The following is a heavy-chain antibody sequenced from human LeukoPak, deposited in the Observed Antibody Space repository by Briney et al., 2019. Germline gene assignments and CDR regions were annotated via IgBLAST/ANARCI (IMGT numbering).Heavy chain of an antibody. J-gene: IGHJ5*02. CDR3: ARQHSCGFVTVADNNWFDP. CDR2: IIPIFGTA. Sequence: GASVKVSCKASGGTFSSYAISWVRQAPGQGLEWMGGIIPIFGTANYAQKFQGRVTITTDESTSTAYMELSSPRSEDTAVYYCARQHSCGFVTVADNNWFDPWGQGTLVTVSS. D-gene: IGHD5-18*01. CDR1: GGTFSSYA. V-gene: IGHV1-69*05.